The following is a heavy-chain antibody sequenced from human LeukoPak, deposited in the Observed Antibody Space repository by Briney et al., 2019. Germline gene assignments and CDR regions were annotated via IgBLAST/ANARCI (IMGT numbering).Heavy chain of an antibody. CDR3: ARDYYYYMDA. J-gene: IGHJ6*03. Sequence: TGGSLRLSCAASGFTVSSYYMSWVRQAPGKGLEWVSVIYSGGSTYYADSVKGRFTISRDNSKNTLYLQMNSLRAEDTAVYYCARDYYYYMDAWGKGTTVTVSS. V-gene: IGHV3-53*01. CDR2: IYSGGST. CDR1: GFTVSSYY.